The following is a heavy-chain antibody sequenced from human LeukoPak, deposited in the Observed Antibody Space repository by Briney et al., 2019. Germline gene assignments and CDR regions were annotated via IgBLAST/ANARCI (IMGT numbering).Heavy chain of an antibody. CDR1: GYMVSDYY. D-gene: IGHD1-1*01. CDR2: LKGDTGDT. V-gene: IGHV1-2*02. J-gene: IGHJ4*02. Sequence: GASVTVSCKTSGYMVSDYYMHWVRQAPGQGLEWMGWLKGDTGDTDSPQKFKGGVTMTRDTATNTAYMQLSRLTYDDTAIYFCARVRDNACDYWGQGTLVTVSS. CDR3: ARVRDNACDY.